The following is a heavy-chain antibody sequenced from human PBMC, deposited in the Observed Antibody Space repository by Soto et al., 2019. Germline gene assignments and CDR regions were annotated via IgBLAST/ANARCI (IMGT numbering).Heavy chain of an antibody. CDR3: ARDKYSGYDYGY. J-gene: IGHJ4*02. V-gene: IGHV4-59*01. CDR2: IYYSGST. Sequence: SATLSLTCTVSGGSISSYYWSWIRQPPGKGLEWIGYIYYSGSTNYNPSLKSRVTISVDTSKNQFSLKLSSVTAADTAVYYCARDKYSGYDYGYWGQGTLVTVSS. D-gene: IGHD5-12*01. CDR1: GGSISSYY.